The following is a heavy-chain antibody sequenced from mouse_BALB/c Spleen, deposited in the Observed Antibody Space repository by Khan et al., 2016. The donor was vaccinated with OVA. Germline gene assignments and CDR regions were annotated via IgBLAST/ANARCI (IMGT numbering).Heavy chain of an antibody. Sequence: QIQLVQSGPELKKPGETVRISCKASGYTFTTAGIQWVQKMPGKGLKWIGWINTHSGVPKYAEDFKGRFAFSLEISVNTAYLQITNLKNEDTATXFCARGGAAYYRNDGGGIEDWGQGTSVTVSS. CDR2: INTHSGVP. V-gene: IGHV9-4*02. CDR1: GYTFTTAG. CDR3: ARGGAAYYRNDGGGIED. J-gene: IGHJ4*01. D-gene: IGHD2-14*01.